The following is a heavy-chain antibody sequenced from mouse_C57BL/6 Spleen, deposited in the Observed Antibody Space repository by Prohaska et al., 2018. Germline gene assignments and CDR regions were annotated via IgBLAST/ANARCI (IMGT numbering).Heavy chain of an antibody. V-gene: IGHV1-50*01. CDR2: IDPSDSYT. J-gene: IGHJ4*01. CDR1: GYTFTSYW. CDR3: ARDTRMDY. D-gene: IGHD1-1*01. Sequence: QVQLQQPGAELVKPGASVKLSCKASGYTFTSYWMQWVKQRPGQGLEWIGEIDPSDSYTNYNQKFKGKATLTVDTSSSTAYMQLSSLTSEDSAVYYCARDTRMDYWGQGTSVTVSS.